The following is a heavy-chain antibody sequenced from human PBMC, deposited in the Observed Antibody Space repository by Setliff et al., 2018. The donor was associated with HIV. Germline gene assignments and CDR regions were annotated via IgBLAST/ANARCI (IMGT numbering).Heavy chain of an antibody. CDR2: IYWDDDK. Sequence: TLSLTCTVSGGSISSYYWSWIRQPPGKALEWLALIYWDDDKRYSPSLKSRLTITKETSKNQVVLTMTNMDPVDTATYYCAHRRYYYDSSGYVFDYWGQGTLVTVSS. J-gene: IGHJ4*02. CDR1: GGSISSYYW. CDR3: AHRRYYYDSSGYVFDY. V-gene: IGHV2-5*08. D-gene: IGHD3-22*01.